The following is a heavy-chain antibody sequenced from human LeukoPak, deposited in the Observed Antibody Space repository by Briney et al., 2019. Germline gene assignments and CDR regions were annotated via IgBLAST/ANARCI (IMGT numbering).Heavy chain of an antibody. CDR3: ARVATVTIGRAFDI. V-gene: IGHV4-34*01. Sequence: PSETLSLTCAVYGVSFSGYYWNWIRQPPGKGLEWIGEINHSGSTNYNPSLKSRVTISVDTSKNQFSLKLSSVTAADTAVYYCARVATVTIGRAFDIWGQGTMVTVSS. D-gene: IGHD4-17*01. J-gene: IGHJ3*02. CDR1: GVSFSGYY. CDR2: INHSGST.